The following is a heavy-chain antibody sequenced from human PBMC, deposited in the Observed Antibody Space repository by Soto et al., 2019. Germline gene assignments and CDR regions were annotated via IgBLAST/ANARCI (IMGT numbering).Heavy chain of an antibody. CDR1: GFSLETSGMG. Sequence: QITLKESGPTLVKPTQTLTLPSTFSGFSLETSGMGMSWIRQPPGKALEWLALIYWDDDKRYSHSLKNKLNITKENSNNHVSITVNNVDPVDTATYDCARSLYHYVNSDHFTYCYFGLWGPGTLVTVS. D-gene: IGHD3-10*02. V-gene: IGHV2-5*02. CDR2: IYWDDDK. CDR3: ARSLYHYVNSDHFTYCYFGL. J-gene: IGHJ2*01.